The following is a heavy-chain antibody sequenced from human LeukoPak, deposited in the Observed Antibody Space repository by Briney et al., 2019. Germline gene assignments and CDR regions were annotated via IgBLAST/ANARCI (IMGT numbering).Heavy chain of an antibody. Sequence: PSETLSLTCAVYGGSFSGYYWSWIRQHPGKGLEWIGYIYYSGSTYYNPSLKSRVTISVDTSKNQFSLKLSSVTAADTAVYYCARWSVVTAIPFDYWGQGTLVTVSS. D-gene: IGHD2-21*02. CDR1: GGSFSGYY. CDR2: IYYSGST. V-gene: IGHV4-31*11. J-gene: IGHJ4*02. CDR3: ARWSVVTAIPFDY.